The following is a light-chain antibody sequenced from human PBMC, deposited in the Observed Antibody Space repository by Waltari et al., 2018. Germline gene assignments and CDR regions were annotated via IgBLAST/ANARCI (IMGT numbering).Light chain of an antibody. J-gene: IGLJ2*01. Sequence: QSALTQPASVSGSPGQSVPTFCAGTSNDCRGYNSVSWYQEHPGQAPRVIIYDVSDRPSGVSDRFSGSKSGNTASLTISGLQAEDEADYYCSSQSSNDVVLFGGGTKLTVL. CDR2: DVS. CDR3: SSQSSNDVVL. V-gene: IGLV2-14*01. CDR1: SNDCRGYNS.